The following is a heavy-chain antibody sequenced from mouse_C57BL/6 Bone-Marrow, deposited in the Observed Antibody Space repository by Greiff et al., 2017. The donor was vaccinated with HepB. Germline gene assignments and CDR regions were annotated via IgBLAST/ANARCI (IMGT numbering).Heavy chain of an antibody. Sequence: VQLQQPGAELVKPGASVKLSCKASGYTFTSYWMHWVKQRPGQGLEWIGMIHPNSGSTNYNEKFKSKATLTVDKSSSTAYMQLSSLTSEDSAVYYCARREGFITTVPFAYWGQGTLVTVSA. CDR1: GYTFTSYW. V-gene: IGHV1-64*01. D-gene: IGHD1-1*01. J-gene: IGHJ3*01. CDR3: ARREGFITTVPFAY. CDR2: IHPNSGST.